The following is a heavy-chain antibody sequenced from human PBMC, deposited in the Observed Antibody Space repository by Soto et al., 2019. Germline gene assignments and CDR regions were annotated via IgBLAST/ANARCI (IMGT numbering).Heavy chain of an antibody. Sequence: SETLSLTCTVSGGSISNYYWSWIRQPPGGGLEWIGYIYYSGSTNYNPALKSRLTISVGTSRKEFSLRLTSVTAADSAVYYCARDPGGRFDSWGQGTLVTVSS. CDR2: IYYSGST. D-gene: IGHD1-26*01. CDR3: ARDPGGRFDS. J-gene: IGHJ4*02. V-gene: IGHV4-59*01. CDR1: GGSISNYY.